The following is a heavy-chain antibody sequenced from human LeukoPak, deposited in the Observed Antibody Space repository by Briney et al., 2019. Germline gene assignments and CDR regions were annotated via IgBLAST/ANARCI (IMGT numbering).Heavy chain of an antibody. CDR3: ARVSGCGGDCYKAMMSFDAFDI. CDR2: IFPILGIA. Sequence: ASVKVSCKASGGTFSSYAISWVRQAPGQGLEWMGRIFPILGIANYAQKFQGRVTITADKSTSTAYMELSSLRSEDTAVYYCARVSGCGGDCYKAMMSFDAFDIWGQGTMVTVSS. CDR1: GGTFSSYA. D-gene: IGHD2-21*01. V-gene: IGHV1-69*04. J-gene: IGHJ3*02.